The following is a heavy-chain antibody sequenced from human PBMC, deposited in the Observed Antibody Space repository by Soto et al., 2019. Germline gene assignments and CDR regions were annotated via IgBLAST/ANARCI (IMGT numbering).Heavy chain of an antibody. J-gene: IGHJ4*02. V-gene: IGHV3-23*01. CDR2: IGGSDGKT. CDR3: ARWSYLDY. Sequence: LRLSCVASGFSFGSYALTWVRQAPGKGLEWVSTIGGSDGKTFYADAVKGRFSISRDISQSTLYLQMNSLRADDTAIYYCARWSYLDYWGQATRVTVSS. D-gene: IGHD3-3*01. CDR1: GFSFGSYA.